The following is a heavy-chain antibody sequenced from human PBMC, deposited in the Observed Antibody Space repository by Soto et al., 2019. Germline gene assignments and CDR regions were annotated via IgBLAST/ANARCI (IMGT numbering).Heavy chain of an antibody. CDR2: VDTSGIT. V-gene: IGHV4-34*01. J-gene: IGHJ5*02. CDR3: ARYSPPKKSYDSNPGWFDP. Sequence: SETLSLTCAVYGGSLSDYSWTWIRQAPRRGLEWIGEVDTSGITNYNPSLESRVTFSIDTSNSQFSLRLSSVTAADTAIYFCARYSPPKKSYDSNPGWFDPWGQGTLVTVSS. CDR1: GGSLSDYS. D-gene: IGHD3-22*01.